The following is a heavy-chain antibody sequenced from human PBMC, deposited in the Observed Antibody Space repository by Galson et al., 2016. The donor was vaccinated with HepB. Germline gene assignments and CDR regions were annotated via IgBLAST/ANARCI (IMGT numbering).Heavy chain of an antibody. J-gene: IGHJ1*01. D-gene: IGHD5-18*01. V-gene: IGHV4-61*02. CDR3: AGETWIHLIEH. Sequence: TLSLTCTVSGGSITSGNHYWSWIRQPAGKGLEWIGRIYSSGSTNYSPSLKSRLTISLDASKNQFSLKLSSVTAADTAVYHCAGETWIHLIEHWGQGALVTVSS. CDR1: GGSITSGNHY. CDR2: IYSSGST.